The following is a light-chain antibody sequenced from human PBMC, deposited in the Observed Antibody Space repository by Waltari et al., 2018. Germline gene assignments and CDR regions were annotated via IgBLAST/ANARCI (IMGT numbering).Light chain of an antibody. CDR1: QSLVHSDGNTY. CDR2: RVS. J-gene: IGKJ1*01. CDR3: MQGTHWPWT. V-gene: IGKV2-30*02. Sequence: DVVMTQSPLSLPVTLGQPASISCRSSQSLVHSDGNTYLNWFQQRPGQSPRRLFYRVSNRDSGFPDRFSGSGSGTDFTLKITRVEAEDVGVYYCMQGTHWPWTFGQGTKVEIK.